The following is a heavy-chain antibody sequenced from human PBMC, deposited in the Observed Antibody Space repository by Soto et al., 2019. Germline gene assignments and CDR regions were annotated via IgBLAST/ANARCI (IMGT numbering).Heavy chain of an antibody. CDR1: GGSISSSRSY. CDR3: ARQAAAPGIDLWFDP. CDR2: IFYAGNT. V-gene: IGHV4-39*01. D-gene: IGHD6-13*01. J-gene: IGHJ5*02. Sequence: SLTLSLTCNVSGGSISSSRSYRARFRQPPGKELEWIANIFYAGNTYYNPSLKSRVTVSVDTSKNQFSLKLDSVTAADTAVYYCARQAAAPGIDLWFDPWGQGTLVTVSS.